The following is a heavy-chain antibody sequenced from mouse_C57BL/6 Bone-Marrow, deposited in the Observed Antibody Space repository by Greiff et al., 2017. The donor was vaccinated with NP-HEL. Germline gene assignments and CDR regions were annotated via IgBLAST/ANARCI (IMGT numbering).Heavy chain of an antibody. D-gene: IGHD1-1*01. Sequence: EVKVVESGGGLVKPGGSLKLSCAASGFTFSDYGMHWVRQAPEKGLEWVAYISSGSSTIYYADTVKGRFTISRDNAKNTLFLQMTSLRSEDTAMYYCARGGSNRFAYWGQGTLVTVSA. V-gene: IGHV5-17*01. CDR3: ARGGSNRFAY. J-gene: IGHJ3*01. CDR2: ISSGSSTI. CDR1: GFTFSDYG.